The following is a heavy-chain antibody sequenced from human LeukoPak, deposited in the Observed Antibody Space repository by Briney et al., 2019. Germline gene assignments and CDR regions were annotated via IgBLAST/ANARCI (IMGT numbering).Heavy chain of an antibody. Sequence: PGGSLRLSCAASGFTFSSYEMNWVRQAPGKGLEWVSYISSSGSTIYYADSVKGRFTISRDNAKNSLYLQMNSLRAEDTAVYYCAGRSYYYGSGSYYRDYWGQGTLVTVSS. CDR3: AGRSYYYGSGSYYRDY. D-gene: IGHD3-10*01. J-gene: IGHJ4*02. CDR1: GFTFSSYE. V-gene: IGHV3-48*03. CDR2: ISSSGSTI.